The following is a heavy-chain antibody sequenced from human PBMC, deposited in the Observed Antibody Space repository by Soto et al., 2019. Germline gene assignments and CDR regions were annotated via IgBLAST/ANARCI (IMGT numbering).Heavy chain of an antibody. CDR2: VKHDGTEK. V-gene: IGHV3-7*01. CDR1: GFTFPSFW. J-gene: IGHJ5*02. CDR3: ARDGTPEHCGGDSCRKTDL. Sequence: PGGSLRLSCAASGFTFPSFWMTWVRQAPGKGLEWLATVKHDGTEKYYIDSVKGRFTISRDNPKNSLFLQMNSLRAEDTAIYYCARDGTPEHCGGDSCRKTDLWGQGILVTVSS. D-gene: IGHD2-21*01.